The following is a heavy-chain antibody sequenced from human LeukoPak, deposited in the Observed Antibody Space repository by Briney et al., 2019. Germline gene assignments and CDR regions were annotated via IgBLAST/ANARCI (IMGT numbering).Heavy chain of an antibody. CDR3: ACLRSSGWNDAFDL. CDR2: ISSSSSTI. Sequence: PGGSLRLSCAASGFTFSSYSMNWVRQAPGKGLEWVSYISSSSSTIYYADSVKGRFTISRDNAKNSLYLQMNSLRAEDTAVYYCACLRSSGWNDAFDLWGQGTMVTVSS. CDR1: GFTFSSYS. D-gene: IGHD6-19*01. J-gene: IGHJ3*01. V-gene: IGHV3-48*01.